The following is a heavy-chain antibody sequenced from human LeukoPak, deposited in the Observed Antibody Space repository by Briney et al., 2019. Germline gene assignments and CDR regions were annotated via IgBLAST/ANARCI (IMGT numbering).Heavy chain of an antibody. CDR3: ARGTYYYDSSGSLPAGFDY. CDR1: GFTFSSYS. Sequence: GGSLRLSCAASGFTFSSYSMNWVRQAPGKGLEWVSYISSSSSSTIYYAVSVKGRFSISRDKAKNSLYLQMNSLRAEDTAVYYCARGTYYYDSSGSLPAGFDYWGQGTLVTVSS. D-gene: IGHD3-22*01. V-gene: IGHV3-48*01. CDR2: ISSSSSSTI. J-gene: IGHJ4*02.